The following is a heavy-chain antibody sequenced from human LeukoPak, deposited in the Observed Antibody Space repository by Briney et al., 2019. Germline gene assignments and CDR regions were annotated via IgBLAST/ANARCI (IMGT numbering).Heavy chain of an antibody. Sequence: GSLRLSCAASGFTFSDYAMSWIRQPPGKGLEWIGEINHSGSTNYNPSLKSRVTISVDTSKNQFSLKLSSVTAADTAVYYCATQSTVTTGDWFDPWGQGTLVTVSS. J-gene: IGHJ5*02. V-gene: IGHV4-34*08. CDR2: INHSGST. CDR1: GFTFSDYA. D-gene: IGHD4-17*01. CDR3: ATQSTVTTGDWFDP.